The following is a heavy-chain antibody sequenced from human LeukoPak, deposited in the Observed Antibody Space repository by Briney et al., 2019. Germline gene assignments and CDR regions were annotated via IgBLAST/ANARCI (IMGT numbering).Heavy chain of an antibody. CDR3: ARLAFCTNAVCFSNYYYSMDV. Sequence: GESLKISCQASGYSITSYWIGWVRQMPGKGLEWMGIIYPDDSDTKYSPSFQGQVTISADKSISTAYLQWSSLKASDTAMYYCARLAFCTNAVCFSNYYYSMDVWGRGTTVTVSS. V-gene: IGHV5-51*01. CDR2: IYPDDSDT. CDR1: GYSITSYW. J-gene: IGHJ6*03. D-gene: IGHD2-8*01.